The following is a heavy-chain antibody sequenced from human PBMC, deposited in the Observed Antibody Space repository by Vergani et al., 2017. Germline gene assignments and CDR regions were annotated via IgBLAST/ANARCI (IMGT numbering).Heavy chain of an antibody. V-gene: IGHV4-31*03. D-gene: IGHD3-3*02. Sequence: QVQLQESGPGLLKPSQTLSLTCTVPGGSLSSGSYYWSWLRQFPGKGLEWIWYIYYSGSSHYNLSLKSRVTISVDSSMNRLFRNLTSVTAADTAVYYCASDISRNCFDYWGQGTLVTVSS. CDR1: GGSLSSGSYY. CDR3: ASDISRNCFDY. CDR2: IYYSGSS. J-gene: IGHJ5*01.